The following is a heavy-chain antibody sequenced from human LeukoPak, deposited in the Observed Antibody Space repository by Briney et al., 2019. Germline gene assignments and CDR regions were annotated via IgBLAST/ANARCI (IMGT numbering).Heavy chain of an antibody. D-gene: IGHD5-12*01. CDR2: IKQDGNEK. CDR3: ARDTLGEGDDSDYAVYYFDY. V-gene: IGHV3-7*01. CDR1: GFTFSSYW. Sequence: PGGSLRLSCAASGFTFSSYWMSWVRQAPGKGLEWVANIKQDGNEKYYVDSVKGRFTISRDNAKNSLYLQINSLRGEDTAVYYCARDTLGEGDDSDYAVYYFDYWGQGTLVTVSS. J-gene: IGHJ4*02.